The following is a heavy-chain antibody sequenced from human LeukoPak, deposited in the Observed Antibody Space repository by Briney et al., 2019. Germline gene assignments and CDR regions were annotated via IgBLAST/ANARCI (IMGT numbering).Heavy chain of an antibody. V-gene: IGHV3-30*18. CDR2: ISYDGDHE. CDR1: GFAFSTYA. J-gene: IGHJ4*02. D-gene: IGHD5-24*01. CDR3: VKSRAVYKYCDY. Sequence: PGRSLRLSCAASGFAFSTYAMHWVRQAPGKGLEWVTVISYDGDHEYYADSVKGRFTISRDNSKNTLNLQMNSLRPEDTAVYYCVKSRAVYKYCDYCGQGTLVNGSS.